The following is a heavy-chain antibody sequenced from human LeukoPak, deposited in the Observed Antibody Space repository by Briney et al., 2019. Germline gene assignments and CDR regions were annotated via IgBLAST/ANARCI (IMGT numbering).Heavy chain of an antibody. V-gene: IGHV4-61*01. D-gene: IGHD1-26*01. CDR2: IYYSGST. Sequence: SETLSLTCTVSGGSVSSGSYYWSWIRQPPGKGLEWIGYIYYSGSTNYNPSLKSRVTISVDTSRNQFSLKLSSVTAADTAVYYCVRGGPYSGSYNYWGQGTLVTVSS. J-gene: IGHJ4*02. CDR1: GGSVSSGSYY. CDR3: VRGGPYSGSYNY.